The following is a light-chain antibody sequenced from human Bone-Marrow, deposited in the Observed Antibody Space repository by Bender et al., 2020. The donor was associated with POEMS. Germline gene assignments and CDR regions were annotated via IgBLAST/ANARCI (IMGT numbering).Light chain of an antibody. Sequence: NFMLTQPHSVSESPGKTVTISCTRSSGSIASNYVQWYQQRPGSVPTTVIYEDNQRPSGVPDRFSGSIDSSSNSASLTISGLRTEDEADYYCQSYDSTYWVFGGGTKLTAL. CDR3: QSYDSTYWV. V-gene: IGLV6-57*03. CDR1: SGSIASNY. J-gene: IGLJ3*02. CDR2: EDN.